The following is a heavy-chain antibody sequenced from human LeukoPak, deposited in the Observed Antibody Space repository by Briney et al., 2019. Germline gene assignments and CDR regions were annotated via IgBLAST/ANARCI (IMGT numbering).Heavy chain of an antibody. Sequence: GGSLRLSCAASGFTFSSYEMNWVRQAPGKGLERVSYISSSGRTIYYADSVKGRFTISRDNAKNSLYLQMNSLRAEDTAVYYCARDERGAFYIWGQGTMVTVSS. CDR3: ARDERGAFYI. V-gene: IGHV3-48*03. D-gene: IGHD3-16*01. J-gene: IGHJ3*02. CDR2: ISSSGRTI. CDR1: GFTFSSYE.